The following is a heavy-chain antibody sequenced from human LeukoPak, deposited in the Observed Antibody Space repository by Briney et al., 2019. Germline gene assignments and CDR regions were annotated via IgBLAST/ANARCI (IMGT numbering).Heavy chain of an antibody. CDR3: ATHGYSNYGEYFDY. J-gene: IGHJ4*02. CDR2: IYYSGST. V-gene: IGHV4-39*07. Sequence: SETLSLTCTVSGGSISSSSYYWGWIRQPPGKGLEWIGSIYYSGSTYYNPSLKSRVTISVDTSKNQFSLKLSSVTAADTALYYCATHGYSNYGEYFDYWGQGTLVTVSS. D-gene: IGHD4-11*01. CDR1: GGSISSSSYY.